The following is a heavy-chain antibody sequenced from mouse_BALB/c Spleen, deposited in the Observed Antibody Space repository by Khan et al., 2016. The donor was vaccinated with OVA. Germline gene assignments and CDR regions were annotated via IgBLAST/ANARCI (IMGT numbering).Heavy chain of an antibody. J-gene: IGHJ2*01. V-gene: IGHV1S41*01. CDR1: GYTFTSYW. CDR3: ARSEGTYGNYDY. D-gene: IGHD2-1*01. Sequence: DLVKPGASVKLSCKASGYTFTSYWINWIKQRPGQGLAWLGRIAPGSGDTYYNEMFKGKATLTVDPSSSTAYIQLSSLSSEDSAVYFCARSEGTYGNYDYWGQGTTLTVSS. CDR2: IAPGSGDT.